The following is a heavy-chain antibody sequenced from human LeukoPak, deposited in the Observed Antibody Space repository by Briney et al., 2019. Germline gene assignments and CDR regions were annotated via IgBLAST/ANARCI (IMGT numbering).Heavy chain of an antibody. Sequence: GGSLRLSCAASGFTFSSYAMHWVRQAPGKGLEWVAVIWYDGSNKYYADSVKGRFTISRDNSKNTLYLQMNSLRAEDTAVYYCARDYCSGGSCSDFDYWGQGTLVTVSS. V-gene: IGHV3-33*08. CDR3: ARDYCSGGSCSDFDY. D-gene: IGHD2-15*01. J-gene: IGHJ4*02. CDR1: GFTFSSYA. CDR2: IWYDGSNK.